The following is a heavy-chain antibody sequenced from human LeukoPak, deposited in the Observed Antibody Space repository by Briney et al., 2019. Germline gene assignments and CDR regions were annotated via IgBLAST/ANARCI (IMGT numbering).Heavy chain of an antibody. CDR2: IYSGGST. CDR3: AKVAVAGHFDY. J-gene: IGHJ4*02. D-gene: IGHD6-19*01. CDR1: GFTVSSNY. V-gene: IGHV3-53*01. Sequence: HPGGSLRLSCAASGFTVSSNYMSWVRQAPGKGLEWVSVIYSGGSTYYADSVKGRFTISRDNSKNTLYLQMNSLRAEDTAVYYCAKVAVAGHFDYWGQGTLVTVSS.